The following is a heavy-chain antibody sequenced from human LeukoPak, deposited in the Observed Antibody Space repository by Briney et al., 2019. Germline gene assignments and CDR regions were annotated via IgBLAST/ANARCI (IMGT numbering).Heavy chain of an antibody. CDR3: AKNSGCSGGSCYSSRLTYYYYYYMDV. CDR1: GFTFSSYA. D-gene: IGHD2-15*01. Sequence: GRSLRLSCAASGFTFSSYAMHWVRQAPGKGLEWVAFIRYDGSNKYYADSVKGRFTISRDNSKNTLYLQMNSLRAEDTAVYYCAKNSGCSGGSCYSSRLTYYYYYYMDVWGKGTTVTVSS. CDR2: IRYDGSNK. J-gene: IGHJ6*03. V-gene: IGHV3-30*02.